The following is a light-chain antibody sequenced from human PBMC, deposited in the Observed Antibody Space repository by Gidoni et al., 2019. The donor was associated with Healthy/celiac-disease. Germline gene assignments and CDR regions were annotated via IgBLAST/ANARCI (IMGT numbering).Light chain of an antibody. CDR2: AAS. Sequence: DIHMTQSPSSLSASVGDRVTITCRASQSISSYLNWYQQKPGKAPKLLIYAASSLQSGVPTRFSGSGSGEDFTLTSSSLQPEDVATYYCQKSYSTLTFXGXTKVEIK. J-gene: IGKJ4*01. CDR1: QSISSY. V-gene: IGKV1-39*01. CDR3: QKSYSTLT.